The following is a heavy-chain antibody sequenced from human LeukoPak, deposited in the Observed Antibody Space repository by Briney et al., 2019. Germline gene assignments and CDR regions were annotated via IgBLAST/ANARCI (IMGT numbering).Heavy chain of an antibody. D-gene: IGHD3-10*01. CDR1: GFTFTGYW. J-gene: IGHJ4*02. CDR3: ARSQDRITLVRGVPRYFDS. CDR2: IKQDGSET. Sequence: GGSLRLSCAASGFTFTGYWMSWVRQAPGKGLEWVANIKQDGSETYYVDSVKGRFTISRDNAKNSLYLQMNSLRAEDTAVYFCARSQDRITLVRGVPRYFDSWGQGSPVTVSS. V-gene: IGHV3-7*01.